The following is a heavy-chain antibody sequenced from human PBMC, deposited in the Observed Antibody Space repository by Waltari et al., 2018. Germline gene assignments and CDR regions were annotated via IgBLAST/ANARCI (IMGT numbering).Heavy chain of an antibody. Sequence: EVQLVESGGGLVQPGGSLRLSCAASGFTFSTYDMHWVRQAAGKVLEGVSAVGTAGDTYYPGSVKGRFTISRENAKNSLYLQMNSLRAGDTAVYYCARTYGPTDGMDVWGQGTTVTVSS. CDR2: VGTAGDT. D-gene: IGHD2-8*01. CDR1: GFTFSTYD. CDR3: ARTYGPTDGMDV. V-gene: IGHV3-13*01. J-gene: IGHJ6*02.